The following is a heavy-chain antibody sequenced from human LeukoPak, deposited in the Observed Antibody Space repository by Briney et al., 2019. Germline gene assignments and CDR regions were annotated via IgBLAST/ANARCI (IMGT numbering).Heavy chain of an antibody. CDR1: GFTFSSYS. J-gene: IGHJ4*02. V-gene: IGHV3-23*01. CDR2: ISDTGGTT. Sequence: GGSLRLSCAASGFTFSSYSMAWVRQAPGVGLEWVSVISDTGGTTYYADSVKGRFTISRDNSKNTLYLQMSSLRAEDTAVYFCARAAMVRGVDYFDYWGQGTLVTVSS. D-gene: IGHD3-10*01. CDR3: ARAAMVRGVDYFDY.